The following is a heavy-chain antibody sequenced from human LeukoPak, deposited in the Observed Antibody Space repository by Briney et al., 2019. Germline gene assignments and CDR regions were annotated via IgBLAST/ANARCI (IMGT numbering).Heavy chain of an antibody. CDR1: GYTFTSYD. J-gene: IGHJ4*02. D-gene: IGHD6-13*01. CDR3: ARVEYSSSWYDY. V-gene: IGHV1-8*01. Sequence: GASVKVSCKASGYTFTSYDINWVRQATGQGLEWMGWMNPNCGNTGYTQKFQGRVTMTRNTSISTAYMELSSLRSEDTAVYYCARVEYSSSWYDYWGQGTLVTVSS. CDR2: MNPNCGNT.